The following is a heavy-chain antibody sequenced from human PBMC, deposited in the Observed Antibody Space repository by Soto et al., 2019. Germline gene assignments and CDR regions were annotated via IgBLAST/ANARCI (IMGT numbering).Heavy chain of an antibody. D-gene: IGHD2-2*01. V-gene: IGHV1-2*04. CDR2: INPNSGGT. CDR3: ARAQYCSSTSCPDDAEYYYYGMDV. CDR1: GYTFTGYY. Sequence: ASVKVSCKASGYTFTGYYMHWVRQAPGQGLEWMGWINPNSGGTNYAQKFQGWVTMTRDTSISTAYMELSRLRSDDTAVYYCARAQYCSSTSCPDDAEYYYYGMDVSGQGTTVTVSS. J-gene: IGHJ6*02.